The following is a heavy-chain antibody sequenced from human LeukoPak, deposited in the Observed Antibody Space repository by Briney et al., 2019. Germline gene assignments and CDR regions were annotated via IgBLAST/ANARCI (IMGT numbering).Heavy chain of an antibody. CDR2: INTNTGNP. V-gene: IGHV7-4-1*02. CDR3: ARGPLEMATHNSRFYYSDY. J-gene: IGHJ4*02. Sequence: ASVKVSCKASGYTFTSYGISWVRQAPGQGLEWMGWINTNTGNPTYAQGFTGRFVFSLDTSVSTAYLQISSLKAEDTAVYYCARGPLEMATHNSRFYYSDYWGQGTLVTVSS. CDR1: GYTFTSYG. D-gene: IGHD5-24*01.